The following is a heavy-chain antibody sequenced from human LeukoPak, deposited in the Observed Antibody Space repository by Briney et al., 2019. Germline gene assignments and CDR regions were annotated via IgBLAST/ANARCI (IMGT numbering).Heavy chain of an antibody. V-gene: IGHV3-64D*06. CDR3: APGKFDY. CDR2: IDHNGDIT. Sequence: GGSLRLSCSASGFTFNTYAMHWVRQAPGKGLEYVSAIDHNGDITYYADSVKGRFTISRDNSKNTLYLQVSSLRTEDTALYYCAPGKFDYWGQGTLVTVSS. CDR1: GFTFNTYA. J-gene: IGHJ4*02.